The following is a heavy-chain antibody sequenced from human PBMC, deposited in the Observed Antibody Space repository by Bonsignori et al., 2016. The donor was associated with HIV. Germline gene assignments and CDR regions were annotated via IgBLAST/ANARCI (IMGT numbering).Heavy chain of an antibody. CDR3: ARLVLRYFDWLFSADEYFQH. D-gene: IGHD3-9*01. J-gene: IGHJ1*01. CDR2: ISAYNGNT. Sequence: WVRQAPGQGLEWMGWISAYNGNTNYAQKLQGRVTMTTDTSTSTAYMELRSLRSDDTAVYYCARLVLRYFDWLFSADEYFQHWGQGTLVTVSS. V-gene: IGHV1-18*01.